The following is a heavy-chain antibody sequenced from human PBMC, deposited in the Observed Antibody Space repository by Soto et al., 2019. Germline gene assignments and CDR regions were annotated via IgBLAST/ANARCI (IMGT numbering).Heavy chain of an antibody. CDR2: IYYSGST. Sequence: QVQLQESGPGLVKPSQTLSLTCTVSGGSISSGGYYWSWIRQHPGKGLEWIGYIYYSGSTYYNPSLKSRVTLSVDTSKNHFSLMLSSVTAADTAVYYCASLSSSWYYFDYWGQGTLVTVSS. V-gene: IGHV4-31*03. CDR1: GGSISSGGYY. CDR3: ASLSSSWYYFDY. D-gene: IGHD6-13*01. J-gene: IGHJ4*02.